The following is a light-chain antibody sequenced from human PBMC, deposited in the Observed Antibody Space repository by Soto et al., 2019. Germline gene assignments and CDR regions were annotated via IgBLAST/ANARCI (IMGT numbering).Light chain of an antibody. Sequence: QSVLTQPPSASGTPGQRVTVSCSGSNSNIGSNTVNWYQQLPGTAPKVLIYSNNQRPSGVPDRVSGSKSGTSASLAISGLQSEDEAHYYCASWDDSLSSWVFGGGTKVTVL. CDR3: ASWDDSLSSWV. CDR2: SNN. J-gene: IGLJ3*02. CDR1: NSNIGSNT. V-gene: IGLV1-44*01.